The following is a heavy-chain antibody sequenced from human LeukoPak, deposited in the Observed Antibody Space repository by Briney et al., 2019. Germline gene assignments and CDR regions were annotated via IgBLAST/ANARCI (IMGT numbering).Heavy chain of an antibody. Sequence: PSETLSLTCTVSGGSISSGDYYWSWICQPPGKGLEWIGYIYYSGSTYYNPSLKSRVTISVDTSKNQFSLKLSSVTAADTAVYYCARGIFYDSSGYSTYYFDYWGQGTLVTVSS. J-gene: IGHJ4*02. CDR1: GGSISSGDYY. D-gene: IGHD3-22*01. CDR2: IYYSGST. CDR3: ARGIFYDSSGYSTYYFDY. V-gene: IGHV4-30-4*01.